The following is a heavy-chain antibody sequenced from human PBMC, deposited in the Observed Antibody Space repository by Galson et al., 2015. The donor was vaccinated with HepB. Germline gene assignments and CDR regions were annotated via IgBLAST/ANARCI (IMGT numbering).Heavy chain of an antibody. V-gene: IGHV5-10-1*01. CDR2: IDPSDSYT. CDR1: GYSFTSYW. CDR3: ARLRYCSSTSCFPFDY. Sequence: QSGAEVKKPGESLRISCKGSGYSFTSYWISWVRQMPGKGLEWMGRIDPSDSYTNYSPSFQGHVTISADKSISTAYLQWSSLKASDTAMYYCARLRYCSSTSCFPFDYWGQGTLVTVSS. D-gene: IGHD2-2*01. J-gene: IGHJ4*02.